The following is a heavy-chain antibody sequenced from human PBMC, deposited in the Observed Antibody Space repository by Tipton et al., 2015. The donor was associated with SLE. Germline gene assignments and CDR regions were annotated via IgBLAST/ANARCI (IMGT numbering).Heavy chain of an antibody. CDR3: ATLRIYGSGLGYGMDV. J-gene: IGHJ6*02. CDR1: GYSFSDYA. V-gene: IGHV1-18*01. Sequence: QSGPEVKKPGASVKVSCKSSGYSFSDYAVTWVRQAPGQGLEWMGWINTKSGNTRYAQKFQGRVTMATDTSTDTAYMDLRSLRSDDTAVYYCATLRIYGSGLGYGMDVWGQGTTITVSS. D-gene: IGHD6-25*01. CDR2: INTKSGNT.